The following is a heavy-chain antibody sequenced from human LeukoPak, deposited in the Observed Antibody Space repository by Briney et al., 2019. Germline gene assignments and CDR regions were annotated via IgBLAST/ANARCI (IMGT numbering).Heavy chain of an antibody. J-gene: IGHJ5*02. Sequence: PGGSLRLSCAASGFTFSSHGMSWVRQAPGKGLEWVSTISGSGDNTYYADSVKGRFTISRDNSKNTLYLQMNSLRAEDTAVYYCAKDGPLEYGSGRHNWFDPWGQGTLVTVSS. D-gene: IGHD3-10*01. CDR1: GFTFSSHG. V-gene: IGHV3-23*01. CDR2: ISGSGDNT. CDR3: AKDGPLEYGSGRHNWFDP.